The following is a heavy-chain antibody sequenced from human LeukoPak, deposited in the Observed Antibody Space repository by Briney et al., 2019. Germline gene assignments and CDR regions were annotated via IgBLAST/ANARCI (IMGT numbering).Heavy chain of an antibody. D-gene: IGHD4-17*01. CDR1: GFTFSSYA. Sequence: PGGSLRLSCAASGFTFSSYAMHWVRQAPGKGLEWVAVISYDGSNKYYADSVKGRFTISRDNSKNTLYLQMGSLRAEDMAVYYCAILNTDYGDYPSSFDIWGQGTMVTVSS. J-gene: IGHJ3*02. CDR2: ISYDGSNK. V-gene: IGHV3-30*14. CDR3: AILNTDYGDYPSSFDI.